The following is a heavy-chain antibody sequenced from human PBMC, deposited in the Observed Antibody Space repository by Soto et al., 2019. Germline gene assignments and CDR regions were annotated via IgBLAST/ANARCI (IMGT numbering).Heavy chain of an antibody. CDR3: AIYHLELFRFDY. V-gene: IGHV1-18*04. D-gene: IGHD2-2*01. Sequence: GPEVKKPGASMKVSCKAYDFSFTSHGISWVRHAPGQGLEWMGWISLYNGNTNYAQQFQGRVTMTTDTSTSTAYMELRSLRSDDTAMYFCAIYHLELFRFDYWGQGTLVTVSS. CDR2: ISLYNGNT. CDR1: DFSFTSHG. J-gene: IGHJ4*02.